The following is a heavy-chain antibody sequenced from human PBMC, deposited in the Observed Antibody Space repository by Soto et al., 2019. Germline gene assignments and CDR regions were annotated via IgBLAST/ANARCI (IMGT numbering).Heavy chain of an antibody. D-gene: IGHD3-16*01. J-gene: IGHJ5*02. V-gene: IGHV3-13*01. CDR1: GFTFSTYD. Sequence: EVQLVESGGGLVQPGGSLKLSCAASGFTFSTYDMHWVHQATGKGLEWDPAIGTIRYTYYLDAVKGGFTISREHAKNSVYFQMNSLRAGHTAVYYCARGRSNQYDSSPPPKFVPWVRGSLITVS. CDR2: IGTIRYT. CDR3: ARGRSNQYDSSPPPKFVP.